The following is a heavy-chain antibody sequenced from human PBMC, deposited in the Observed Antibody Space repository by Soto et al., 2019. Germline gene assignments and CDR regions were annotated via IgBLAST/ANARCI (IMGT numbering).Heavy chain of an antibody. CDR2: ISYDGDNE. J-gene: IGHJ4*02. CDR1: GFTFSNYA. V-gene: IGHV3-30*18. D-gene: IGHD2-2*01. CDR3: AKEGGPDSCTSPGCSAKHCDY. Sequence: QVQLVESGGGVVQPGRSLRLSCAASGFTFSNYAMHWVRQAPGKGLEWLAIISYDGDNEYYADSVRGRFTISRDNSKNTFYLKTNTLRHEDTAVYYCAKEGGPDSCTSPGCSAKHCDYWGQGTLVTVSS.